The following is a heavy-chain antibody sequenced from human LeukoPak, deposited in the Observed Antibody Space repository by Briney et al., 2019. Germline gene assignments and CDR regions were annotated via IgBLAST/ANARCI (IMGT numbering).Heavy chain of an antibody. J-gene: IGHJ4*01. Sequence: SLKVSCKPSGGTSTSYAISWVRQTPPQGREWMGGDIPIFGTPNYAQKFQGRVTITEDKSSRTAYMELSSLRSEDTAVYYFATDPEIYCSGGSCMDDWGQGTLVTVSS. CDR1: GGTSTSYA. V-gene: IGHV1-69*06. CDR3: ATDPEIYCSGGSCMDD. D-gene: IGHD2-15*01. CDR2: DIPIFGTP.